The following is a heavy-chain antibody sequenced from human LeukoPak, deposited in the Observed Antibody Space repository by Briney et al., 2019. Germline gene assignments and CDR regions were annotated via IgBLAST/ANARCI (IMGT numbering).Heavy chain of an antibody. J-gene: IGHJ4*02. CDR3: ARGRDGYNYVLHYFDY. Sequence: SQTLSLTCTDSGGSISSGGYYWSWIRQHPGKGLEWIGYIYYSGSTYYNPSLKSRVTISVDTSKNQFSLKLSSVTAADTAVYYCARGRDGYNYVLHYFDYWGQGTLVTVSS. CDR2: IYYSGST. V-gene: IGHV4-31*03. CDR1: GGSISSGGYY. D-gene: IGHD5-24*01.